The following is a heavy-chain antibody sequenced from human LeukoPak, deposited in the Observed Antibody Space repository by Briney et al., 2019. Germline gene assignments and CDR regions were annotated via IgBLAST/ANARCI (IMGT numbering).Heavy chain of an antibody. J-gene: IGHJ4*02. V-gene: IGHV3-74*01. CDR3: ARGPNSNWSGLDF. CDR1: GFSFSGHW. CDR2: ISPTGSTT. Sequence: GGSLRLSCTASGFSFSGHWMHWARQLPGKGLVWVSRISPTGSTTSYADSVKGRFTVSRDDAKNTLCLQVNNLRAEDTAVYYCARGPNSNWSGLDFWGQGTLLTVSS. D-gene: IGHD6-6*01.